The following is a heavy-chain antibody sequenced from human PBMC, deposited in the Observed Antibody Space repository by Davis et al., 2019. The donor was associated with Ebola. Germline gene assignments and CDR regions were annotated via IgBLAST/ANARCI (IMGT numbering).Heavy chain of an antibody. J-gene: IGHJ6*02. CDR3: ARGPWYGMDV. CDR1: GFSLSTTGM. Sequence: SGPTLVKPTQTLTLTCTFSGFSLSTTGMCVSWIRQPPGKGLEWIGEINHSGSTNYNPSLKSRVTISVDTSKNQFSLKLSSVTAADTAVYYCARGPWYGMDVWGQGTTVTVSS. V-gene: IGHV4-39*07. CDR2: INHSGST.